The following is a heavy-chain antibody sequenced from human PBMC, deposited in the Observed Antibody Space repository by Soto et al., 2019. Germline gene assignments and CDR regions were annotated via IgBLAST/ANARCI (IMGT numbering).Heavy chain of an antibody. V-gene: IGHV3-23*01. CDR2: ISGSGGRT. CDR1: GFTFSSYA. J-gene: IGHJ6*02. CDR3: AKAXDFWSGYHIYYYYGMDV. Sequence: GGSLRLSCAASGFTFSSYAMSWVRQAPGKGLEWVSGISGSGGRTYYADSVKGRFTISRDNSKHTLYLQMNSLRAEDTAVYYCAKAXDFWSGYHIYYYYGMDVWGQGTTVTVSS. D-gene: IGHD3-3*01.